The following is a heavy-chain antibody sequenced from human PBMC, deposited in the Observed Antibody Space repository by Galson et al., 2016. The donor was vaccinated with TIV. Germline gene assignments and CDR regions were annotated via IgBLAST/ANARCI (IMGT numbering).Heavy chain of an antibody. D-gene: IGHD3-10*02. J-gene: IGHJ6*02. CDR2: IGSSATNI. V-gene: IGHV3-11*04. CDR3: ARDTSQLGSENYYSPRMGLDV. Sequence: SLRLSCAASGFRFSDYYMSWIRQAPGKGLEWISYIGSSATNINYADSVRGRFTISRDNAKNSLYPQMNSLRAEDTAVYYCARDTSQLGSENYYSPRMGLDVWGQGTTVTVSS. CDR1: GFRFSDYY.